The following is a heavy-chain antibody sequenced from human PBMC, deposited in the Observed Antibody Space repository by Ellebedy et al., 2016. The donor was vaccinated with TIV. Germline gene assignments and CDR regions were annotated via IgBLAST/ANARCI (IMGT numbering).Heavy chain of an antibody. J-gene: IGHJ6*02. V-gene: IGHV1-3*04. CDR1: GHIFTTYG. D-gene: IGHD3-3*01. Sequence: ASVKVSXXASGHIFTTYGLHWVRQAPGQGPEWMGWINTGNDNTKYSRKFQGRVTITRDYMELSGLMSEDTAVYYCATREWQDPMDVWGQGTTVTVSS. CDR2: INTGNDNT. CDR3: ATREWQDPMDV.